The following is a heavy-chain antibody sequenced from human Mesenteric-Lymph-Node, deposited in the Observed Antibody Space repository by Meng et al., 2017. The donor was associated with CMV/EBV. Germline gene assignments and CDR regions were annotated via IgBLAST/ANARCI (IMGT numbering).Heavy chain of an antibody. V-gene: IGHV4-34*01. CDR1: GGSFSGYY. D-gene: IGHD3-9*01. CDR2: INHSGST. CDR3: ARGSSYDILTGYFDY. Sequence: QVQFTQWGAGLLKPSETLSVTGAFYGGSFSGYYWNWIRQSPEKGLEWIGEINHSGSTTYNPSFTSRIIISVDTSTNQISLNMGSVTAADTAVYYCARGSSYDILTGYFDYWGQGALVTVSS. J-gene: IGHJ4*02.